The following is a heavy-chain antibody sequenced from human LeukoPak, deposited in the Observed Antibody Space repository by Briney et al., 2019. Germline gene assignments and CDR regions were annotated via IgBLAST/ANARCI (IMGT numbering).Heavy chain of an antibody. V-gene: IGHV3-23*01. J-gene: IGHJ4*02. CDR1: GFTFSNYA. CDR2: ISGSGGST. D-gene: IGHD3-16*01. Sequence: GGSLRLSCAASGFTFSNYAMSWVRQAPGKGLEWVSTISGSGGSTYYADSLKGRFTISRDNSKNTLYLQMNSLRAEDTAVYYCAKDLRVWDYWGQGTLVTVSS. CDR3: AKDLRVWDY.